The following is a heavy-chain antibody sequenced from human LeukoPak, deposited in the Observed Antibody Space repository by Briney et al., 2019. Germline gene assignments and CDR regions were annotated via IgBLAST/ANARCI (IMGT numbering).Heavy chain of an antibody. J-gene: IGHJ4*02. CDR1: GYTFTSYG. Sequence: GASVKVSCKASGYTFTSYGISWVRQAPGQGLEWMGWISAYNGNTNYAQKLQGRVTMTTDTSTSTAYMELRSLRSDDTAVYHCAREGDGYNLVVFDYWGQGTLVTVSS. CDR2: ISAYNGNT. D-gene: IGHD5-24*01. V-gene: IGHV1-18*01. CDR3: AREGDGYNLVVFDY.